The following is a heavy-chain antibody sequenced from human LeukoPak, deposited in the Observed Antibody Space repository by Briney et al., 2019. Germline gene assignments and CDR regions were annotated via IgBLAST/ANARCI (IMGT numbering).Heavy chain of an antibody. V-gene: IGHV1-69*05. CDR3: ARDYGSGSYYDSPLYYYYYYGMDV. CDR1: GGTFSSYA. J-gene: IGHJ6*02. CDR2: IIPMFGTA. Sequence: GASVKVSCKASGGTFSSYAISWVRQAPGQGLEWMGGIIPMFGTANYAQKLQGRVTITTDDSTSTAYMELSSLRSEDTAVYYCARDYGSGSYYDSPLYYYYYYGMDVWGQGTMVTVSS. D-gene: IGHD3-10*01.